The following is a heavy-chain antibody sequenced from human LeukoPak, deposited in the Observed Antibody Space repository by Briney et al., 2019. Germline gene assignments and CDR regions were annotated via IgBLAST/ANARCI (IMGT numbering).Heavy chain of an antibody. CDR1: GDSIRSYY. J-gene: IGHJ4*02. D-gene: IGHD6-19*01. V-gene: IGHV4-4*07. CDR3: ARSIAVTGRFDS. CDR2: IYTSGST. Sequence: SETLSLTCTVSGDSIRSYYWSWIRQPAGKGLEWIGRIYTSGSTNYKPALQSRVSMSVDTSKNQFSLKLTSVTAADTAQYYCARSIAVTGRFDSWGQGILVTVCS.